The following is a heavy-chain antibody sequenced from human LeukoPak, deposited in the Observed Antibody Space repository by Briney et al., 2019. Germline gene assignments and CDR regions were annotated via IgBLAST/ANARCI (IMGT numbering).Heavy chain of an antibody. D-gene: IGHD2-2*01. CDR1: GGSISSSSYY. CDR2: IYYSGST. CDR3: ATTEVVPAAADAFDI. V-gene: IGHV4-39*07. J-gene: IGHJ3*02. Sequence: SETLSLTCTVSGGSISSSSYYWGWIRQPPGKGLEWIGSIYYSGSTYYNPSLKSRVTISVDTSKNQFSLKLSSVTAADTAVYYCATTEVVPAAADAFDIWGQGTMVTVSS.